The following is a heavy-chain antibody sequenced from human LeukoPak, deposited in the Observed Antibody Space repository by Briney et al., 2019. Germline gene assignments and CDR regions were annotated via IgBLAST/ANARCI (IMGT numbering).Heavy chain of an antibody. V-gene: IGHV1-8*01. D-gene: IGHD3-16*01. CDR1: GDTFTSYD. CDR3: AREVSARGGGY. J-gene: IGHJ1*01. CDR2: LDPNSGNT. Sequence: ASVKVSCKASGDTFTSYDMKWVRQATGQGLEWMGWLDPNSGNTGYAQKFRGRVTMTRTTSISTAYLELSSLRSEDTAVYYCAREVSARGGGYWGQGTLVTVSS.